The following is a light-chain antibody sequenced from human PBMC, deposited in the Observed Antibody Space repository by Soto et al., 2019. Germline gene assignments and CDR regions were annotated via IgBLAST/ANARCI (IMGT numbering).Light chain of an antibody. V-gene: IGKV1-12*01. CDR2: AAS. Sequence: DIQMTQSPSVVSASVGDRVTITCRASQVISNCLAWFQHKPGKAPRLLIYAASNLQSGVPSRFGGSGSGTDFTLTISSLQPEDFATYFCHQSKTSPTTFGQGTTVEIK. CDR1: QVISNC. J-gene: IGKJ1*01. CDR3: HQSKTSPTT.